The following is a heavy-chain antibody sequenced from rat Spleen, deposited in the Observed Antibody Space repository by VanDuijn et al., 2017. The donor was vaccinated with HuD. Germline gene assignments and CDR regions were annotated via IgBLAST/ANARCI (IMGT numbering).Heavy chain of an antibody. Sequence: QVQLKESGPGLVQPSQTLSLICTVSGFSLISNSVHWVRQPPGKGLEWMGGIRGDGSTDYNSHLKSRLSITRDTSKSQVFLEMNSLQTDDTAIYFCASSYGGYTQHWFAYWGQGTLVTVSS. V-gene: IGHV2-1*01. J-gene: IGHJ3*01. CDR3: ASSYGGYTQHWFAY. CDR1: GFSLISNS. D-gene: IGHD1-11*01. CDR2: IRGDGST.